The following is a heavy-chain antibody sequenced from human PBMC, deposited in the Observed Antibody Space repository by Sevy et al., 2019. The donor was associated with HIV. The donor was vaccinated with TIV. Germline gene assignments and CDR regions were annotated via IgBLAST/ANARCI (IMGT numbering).Heavy chain of an antibody. CDR2: IKQDGSDK. J-gene: IGHJ4*02. Sequence: GGSLRLSCAASGFTFNNYWMTWVRQAPGKGLEWVANIKQDGSDKYYMESVKGRFNISRDNSKNSLYLQLNSLRAEDTVVYYCARSWDYWGQMGYWGQGTLVPVSS. V-gene: IGHV3-7*03. CDR3: ARSWDYWGQMGY. CDR1: GFTFNNYW. D-gene: IGHD7-27*01.